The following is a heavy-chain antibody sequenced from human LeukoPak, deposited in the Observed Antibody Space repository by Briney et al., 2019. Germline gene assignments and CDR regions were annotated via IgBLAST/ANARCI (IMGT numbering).Heavy chain of an antibody. Sequence: ASVKVSCKASGYTFTGYYMHWVRQAPGQGLEWMGWINPNSGGTNYAQKFQGRVTMTRDTSISTAYMELSRLRFDDTAVYYCARQLGFNNWFDPWGQGTLVTVSS. V-gene: IGHV1-2*02. D-gene: IGHD1-1*01. CDR1: GYTFTGYY. J-gene: IGHJ5*02. CDR2: INPNSGGT. CDR3: ARQLGFNNWFDP.